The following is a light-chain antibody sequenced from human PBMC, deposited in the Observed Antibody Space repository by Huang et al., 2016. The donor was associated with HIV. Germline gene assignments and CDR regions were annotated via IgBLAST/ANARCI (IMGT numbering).Light chain of an antibody. V-gene: IGKV1-39*01. CDR3: QQSFTTPYT. CDR2: SAS. Sequence: DIQMTQSPSSLSASVGDRITVTCRASQYIRTYLNWYQRRPGRAPNLLIYSASNLQSGVPTRFNASGSGTHFTLTIPGLRPEDFATYYCQQSFTTPYTFGQGTKL. J-gene: IGKJ2*01. CDR1: QYIRTY.